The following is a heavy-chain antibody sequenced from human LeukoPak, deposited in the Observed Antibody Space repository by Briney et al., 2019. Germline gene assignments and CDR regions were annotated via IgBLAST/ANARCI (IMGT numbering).Heavy chain of an antibody. Sequence: GRSLRLSCAASGFSFDDYAMHWLRQAPGKGLQWVSGISWNSGSKGYADSVEGRFTISRDNAKNSLYLQMNSLRAEDTAFYYCAKDGRPDTYGIFDLWGHGTLVTVSS. CDR2: ISWNSGSK. V-gene: IGHV3-9*01. D-gene: IGHD1-1*01. CDR3: AKDGRPDTYGIFDL. CDR1: GFSFDDYA. J-gene: IGHJ4*01.